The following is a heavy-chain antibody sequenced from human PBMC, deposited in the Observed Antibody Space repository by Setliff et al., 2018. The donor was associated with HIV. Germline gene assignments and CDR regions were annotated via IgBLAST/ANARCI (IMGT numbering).Heavy chain of an antibody. V-gene: IGHV3-66*01. CDR2: IYDNGQT. J-gene: IGHJ4*02. CDR3: ATNFLYDILTGYFPYQFDQ. D-gene: IGHD3-9*01. Sequence: GALRLSCAVSGTTAGSNYISWIRQAPGQGLEWVSVIYDNGQTYYADSVKGRFTISRDNAKDSMFLQMNSLRGEDTAVYYCATNFLYDILTGYFPYQFDQWGQGTLVTISS. CDR1: GTTAGSNY.